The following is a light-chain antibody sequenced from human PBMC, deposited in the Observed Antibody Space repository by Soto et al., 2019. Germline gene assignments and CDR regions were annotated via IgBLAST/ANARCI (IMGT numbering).Light chain of an antibody. CDR3: AAWDDSLNGVV. V-gene: IGLV1-44*01. Sequence: QSVLAQPPSASGTPGQRVTISCSGSGPNIGTNTVNWYQQFPGTAPKLLIFNNNQRPSGVPDRISGSKSGTSASLAISRLQSEDEADYYCAAWDDSLNGVVFGGGTKVTVL. J-gene: IGLJ2*01. CDR2: NNN. CDR1: GPNIGTNT.